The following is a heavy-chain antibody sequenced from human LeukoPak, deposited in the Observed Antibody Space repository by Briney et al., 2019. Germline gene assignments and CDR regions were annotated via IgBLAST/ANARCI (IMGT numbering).Heavy chain of an antibody. CDR2: ISSSSSYI. V-gene: IGHV3-21*01. J-gene: IGHJ4*02. CDR1: GFTFSSHS. CDR3: ARVRCSGGSCFFLDY. Sequence: PGGSLRLSCAASGFTFSSHSMNWVRQAPGKGLEWVSSISSSSSYIYYADSVKGRFTISRDNAKNSLYLQMNSLRAKGTDVYYCARVRCSGGSCFFLDYWGQGTLVTVSS. D-gene: IGHD2-15*01.